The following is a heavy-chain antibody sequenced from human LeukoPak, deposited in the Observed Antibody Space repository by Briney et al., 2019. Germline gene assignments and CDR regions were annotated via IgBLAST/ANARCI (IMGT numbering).Heavy chain of an antibody. CDR1: GFTFSSYG. CDR3: ARGARYYYDSSGYQDY. CDR2: IWYDGSNK. D-gene: IGHD3-22*01. Sequence: QTGGSLRLSCAASGFTFSSYGMHWVRQAPGKGLEWAAVIWYDGSNKYYADSVKGRFTISRDNSKNTLYLQMNSLRAEDTAVYYCARGARYYYDSSGYQDYWGQGTLVTVSS. J-gene: IGHJ4*02. V-gene: IGHV3-33*01.